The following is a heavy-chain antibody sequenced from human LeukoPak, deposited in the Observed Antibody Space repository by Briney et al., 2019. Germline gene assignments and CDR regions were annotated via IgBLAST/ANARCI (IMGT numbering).Heavy chain of an antibody. D-gene: IGHD5-18*01. J-gene: IGHJ5*02. CDR2: VYNSGST. Sequence: SETLSLTCVVSGYSISSGWWWSWVRQSPGKGLEWIGEVYNSGSTNYNPSLKSRVSISVDKSKNQFSLKLTSVTAADTAVYYCVRSGHCSLESWGQGTLVTVSS. CDR1: GYSISSGWW. CDR3: VRSGHCSLES. V-gene: IGHV4-4*02.